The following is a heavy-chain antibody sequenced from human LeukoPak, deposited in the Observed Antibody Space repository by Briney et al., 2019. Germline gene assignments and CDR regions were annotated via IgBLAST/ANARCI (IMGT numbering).Heavy chain of an antibody. D-gene: IGHD2-2*02. CDR1: GFTFSSYA. CDR3: AKRSIPKSIDY. J-gene: IGHJ4*02. CDR2: ISGSGGST. Sequence: GGSLTLSCAASGFTFSSYAMSWLRQAPAKGLEWVSAISGSGGSTYYADSVKGRFTISRDNSKNTLYLQMNSLRAEDTAVYYCAKRSIPKSIDYWGQGTMVTVSS. V-gene: IGHV3-23*01.